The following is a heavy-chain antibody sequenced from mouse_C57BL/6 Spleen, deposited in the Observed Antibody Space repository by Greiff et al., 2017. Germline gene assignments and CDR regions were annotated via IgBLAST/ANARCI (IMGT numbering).Heavy chain of an antibody. CDR1: GYTFTSYW. D-gene: IGHD2-4*01. V-gene: IGHV1-53*01. CDR2: INPSNGGT. Sequence: QVQLQQPGTELVKPGASVKLSCKASGYTFTSYWMHWVKQRPGQGLEWIGNINPSNGGTNYNEKFKGKATLTVDKSSSTAYMQLSSLTSEDSAVYYCARGIYYDYDGYFDVGGTGTTVTVSS. CDR3: ARGIYYDYDGYFDV. J-gene: IGHJ1*03.